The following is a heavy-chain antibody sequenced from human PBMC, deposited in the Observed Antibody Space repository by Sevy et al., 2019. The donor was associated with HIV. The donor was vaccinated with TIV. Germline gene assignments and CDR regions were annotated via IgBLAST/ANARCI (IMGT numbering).Heavy chain of an antibody. J-gene: IGHJ4*02. CDR2: ITSSSDYI. CDR1: GFTFSNYN. Sequence: GGSLRPSCAASGFTFSNYNMNWVRQAPGKGLEWVSSITSSSDYIYDGDSVKGRFTISRDNAKNALYLQMNSLRAEDTAVYYCARDRRTLNYYASSGYNYYFDYWGQGTLVTVSS. V-gene: IGHV3-21*01. D-gene: IGHD3-22*01. CDR3: ARDRRTLNYYASSGYNYYFDY.